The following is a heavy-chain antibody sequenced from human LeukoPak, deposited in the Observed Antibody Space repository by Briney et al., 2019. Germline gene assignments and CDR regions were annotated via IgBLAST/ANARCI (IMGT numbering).Heavy chain of an antibody. Sequence: PGGSLRLSCAASGFTFSSYAMHWVRQAPGKGLEWVAVISYDGSNKYYADSVKGRFTISRDNSENTLYLQMNSLRAEDTAVYYCARPMTTVTTYYYYYGMDVWGQGTTVTVSS. J-gene: IGHJ6*02. CDR2: ISYDGSNK. V-gene: IGHV3-30-3*01. CDR1: GFTFSSYA. D-gene: IGHD4-17*01. CDR3: ARPMTTVTTYYYYYGMDV.